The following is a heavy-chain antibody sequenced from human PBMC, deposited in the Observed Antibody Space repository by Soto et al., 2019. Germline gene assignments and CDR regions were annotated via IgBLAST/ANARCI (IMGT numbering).Heavy chain of an antibody. CDR1: EFTFSSYW. CDR3: ARDLSGRADV. V-gene: IGHV3-74*01. J-gene: IGHJ6*02. D-gene: IGHD3-10*01. CDR2: LNEDGSFT. Sequence: GGSLRLSCVASEFTFSSYWMHWVRQVPGKGLVWVSRLNEDGSFTTYADSVKGRFTISRDNAKKTLYLQMNGLRAEDTAVYYCARDLSGRADVWGQGTTVTVSS.